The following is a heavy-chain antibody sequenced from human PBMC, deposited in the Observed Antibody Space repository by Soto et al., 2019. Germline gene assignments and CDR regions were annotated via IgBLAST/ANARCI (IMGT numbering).Heavy chain of an antibody. J-gene: IGHJ4*02. Sequence: QLQLQESGRGLVKPSEALSLTCTVSGGSIRSSNHYWGWIRQRPGKGLEWIGSLHYSGSTYFNPSPKSRATVSVDASKTKFSLRLTSLTAADTAVYYCARHNPTSGVFGIVISLGYWGQGTLVTVSS. V-gene: IGHV4-39*01. CDR2: LHYSGST. CDR1: GGSIRSSNHY. D-gene: IGHD3-3*01. CDR3: ARHNPTSGVFGIVISLGY.